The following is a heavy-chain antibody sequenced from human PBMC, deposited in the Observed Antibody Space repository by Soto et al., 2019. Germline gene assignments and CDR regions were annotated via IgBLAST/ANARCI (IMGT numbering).Heavy chain of an antibody. J-gene: IGHJ6*02. V-gene: IGHV1-18*01. Sequence: QVQLVQSGGEVKKPGASVKVSCKASGYTFSRYGINWVRQAPGQGLEWLGWISPYDGNTKYAQILQGRVSMTTDTSAKTAYMEVRGLRSDDTAVYYCARGGYYDSSGSRNYHYYGMNVWGQGTTVTVSS. CDR3: ARGGYYDSSGSRNYHYYGMNV. CDR2: ISPYDGNT. CDR1: GYTFSRYG. D-gene: IGHD3-22*01.